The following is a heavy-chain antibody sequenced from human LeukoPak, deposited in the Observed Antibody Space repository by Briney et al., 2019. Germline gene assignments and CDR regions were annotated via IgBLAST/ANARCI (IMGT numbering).Heavy chain of an antibody. V-gene: IGHV4-59*01. CDR1: GGSISSYY. CDR3: ARVDSSNWYDSRGYFDY. CDR2: IYYTGST. Sequence: SETLSLTCTVSGGSISSYYWSWIRQPPGKGLEWIGYIYYTGSTNYNPSLKSRVTIPVDTSKNQFSLKLSSVTAADTAVYYCARVDSSNWYDSRGYFDYWGQGTLVTVSS. J-gene: IGHJ4*02. D-gene: IGHD6-13*01.